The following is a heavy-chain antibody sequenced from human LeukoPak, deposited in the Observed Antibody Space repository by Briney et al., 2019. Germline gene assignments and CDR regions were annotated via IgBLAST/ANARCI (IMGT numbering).Heavy chain of an antibody. Sequence: SETLSLTCAVYGGSFSGYYWSWIRQPPGKGLEWIGEINHSGSTNYNPSLKSRVTISVDTSKNQFSLKLSSVTAADTAVYYCARGRWDPRPFNRIQLWLGPIDYWGQGTLVTVSS. D-gene: IGHD5-18*01. V-gene: IGHV4-34*01. CDR1: GGSFSGYY. J-gene: IGHJ4*02. CDR3: ARGRWDPRPFNRIQLWLGPIDY. CDR2: INHSGST.